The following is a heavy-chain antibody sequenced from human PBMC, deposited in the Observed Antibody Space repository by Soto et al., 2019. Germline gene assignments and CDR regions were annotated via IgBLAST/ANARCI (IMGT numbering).Heavy chain of an antibody. CDR2: IWYDGSNK. D-gene: IGHD3-3*01. CDR3: ARAARFLEWLFIY. J-gene: IGHJ4*02. CDR1: GFTFSSYG. Sequence: GGSLRLSCAASGFTFSSYGMHWVRQAPGKGLEWVAVIWYDGSNKYYADSVTGRFTIPRDNSKNTLYLQMNSLRAEDTAVYYCARAARFLEWLFIYWGQGTLVTVS. V-gene: IGHV3-33*01.